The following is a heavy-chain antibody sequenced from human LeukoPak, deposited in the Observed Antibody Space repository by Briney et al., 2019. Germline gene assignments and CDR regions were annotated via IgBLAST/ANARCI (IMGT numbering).Heavy chain of an antibody. J-gene: IGHJ6*03. CDR2: IHTGGNT. V-gene: IGHV3-53*05. Sequence: GGSLRLSCAASGFSVRSNYMNWVRQAPGKGLEWVSVIHTGGNTDYADSVKGRFTISRDNSKNTVYLQMDSLRAEDTALYYCAKTSLWDGSGHYYYMDVWGKGTTVTISS. D-gene: IGHD2-15*01. CDR3: AKTSLWDGSGHYYYMDV. CDR1: GFSVRSNY.